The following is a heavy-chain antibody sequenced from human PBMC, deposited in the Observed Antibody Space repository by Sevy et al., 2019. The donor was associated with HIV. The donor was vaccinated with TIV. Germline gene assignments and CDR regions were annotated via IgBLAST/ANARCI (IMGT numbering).Heavy chain of an antibody. V-gene: IGHV3-48*03. CDR2: ISTSVRRV. CDR3: ARDIPVAAVDY. J-gene: IGHJ4*02. Sequence: GGSLRLSCAASGFPFSNYEMNWVRQAPGKGLEWVAFISTSVRRVFYADSVKGRFTISRDNARNSLYLQMDNLRVEDTALYYCARDIPVAAVDYWGQGTLVTVSS. D-gene: IGHD6-13*01. CDR1: GFPFSNYE.